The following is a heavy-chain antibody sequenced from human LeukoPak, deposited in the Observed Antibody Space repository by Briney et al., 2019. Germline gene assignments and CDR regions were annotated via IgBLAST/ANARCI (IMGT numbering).Heavy chain of an antibody. J-gene: IGHJ4*02. D-gene: IGHD6-13*01. CDR2: INPNSGGT. V-gene: IGHV1-2*02. CDR3: ARIIAAAGRPIN. Sequence: MGWINPNSGGTNYAQKFQGRVTMTRDTSISTAYMELSRLRSDDTAVYYCARIIAAAGRPINWGQGTLVTVSS.